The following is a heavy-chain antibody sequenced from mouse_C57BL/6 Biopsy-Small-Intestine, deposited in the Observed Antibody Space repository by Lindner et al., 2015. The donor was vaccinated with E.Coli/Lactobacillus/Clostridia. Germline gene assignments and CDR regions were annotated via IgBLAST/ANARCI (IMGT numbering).Heavy chain of an antibody. CDR2: IHPGDGDT. CDR1: GYVFSSYW. J-gene: IGHJ1*03. Sequence: VQLQESGAELVKPGASVKISCKASGYVFSSYWINWVKRRPGKGLEWIGQIHPGDGDTNFNGKFKGKATLTADKSSSTAYMQLSSLTSEDSAVYFCARKDYGSNYGYFDVWGTGTSVTVSS. CDR3: ARKDYGSNYGYFDV. D-gene: IGHD1-1*01. V-gene: IGHV1-80*01.